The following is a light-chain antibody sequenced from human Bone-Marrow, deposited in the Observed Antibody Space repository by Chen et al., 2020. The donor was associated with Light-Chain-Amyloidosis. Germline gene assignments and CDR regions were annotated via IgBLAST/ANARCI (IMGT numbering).Light chain of an antibody. CDR1: NIGSTS. J-gene: IGLJ3*02. V-gene: IGLV3-21*02. CDR2: DDS. CDR3: QVWDRSSDRPV. Sequence: SYVLTQPSSVSVAPGQTATIACGGHNIGSTSVHWYQQTPGQAPLLVVYDDSDRPSGIPERGAGANSGNTATLTISRVEAGDEADYYGQVWDRSSDRPVFGGGTKLTVL.